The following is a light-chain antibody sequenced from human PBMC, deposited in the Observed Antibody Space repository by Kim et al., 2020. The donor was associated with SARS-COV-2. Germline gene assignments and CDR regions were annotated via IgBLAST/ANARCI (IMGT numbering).Light chain of an antibody. CDR3: QAWDSSTEV. Sequence: VSPGQTASITCSGDKLGDKYACWYQQKPGQSPVLVIYQDSKRPSGIPERFSGSNSGNTATLTISGTQAMDEADYYCQAWDSSTEVFGGGTQLTV. CDR2: QDS. J-gene: IGLJ2*01. V-gene: IGLV3-1*01. CDR1: KLGDKY.